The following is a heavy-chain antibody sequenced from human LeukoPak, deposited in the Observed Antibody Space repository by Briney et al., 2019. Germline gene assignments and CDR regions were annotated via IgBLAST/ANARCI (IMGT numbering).Heavy chain of an antibody. Sequence: GESLKISCKGSGYSFTSYWISWVRQMPGKGLEWMGRIDPSDSYTNYSPSFQGHVTISADRSISTAYLQWNSLKASDTAMYYCARHADYHILTGFDYWGQGTLVTVS. CDR3: ARHADYHILTGFDY. D-gene: IGHD3-9*01. CDR1: GYSFTSYW. V-gene: IGHV5-10-1*01. CDR2: IDPSDSYT. J-gene: IGHJ4*02.